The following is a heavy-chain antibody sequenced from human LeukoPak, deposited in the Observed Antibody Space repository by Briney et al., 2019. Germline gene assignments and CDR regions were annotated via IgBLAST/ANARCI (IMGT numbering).Heavy chain of an antibody. CDR2: INHSGST. CDR3: ARGSRITIFGVAHNAFDI. V-gene: IGHV4-34*01. CDR1: GFTFSSYW. Sequence: PGGSLRLSCAASGFTFSSYWMSWIRQPPGKGLEWIGEINHSGSTNYNPSLKSRVTISVDTSKNQFSLKLSSVTAADTAVYYCARGSRITIFGVAHNAFDIWGQGTMVTVSS. J-gene: IGHJ3*02. D-gene: IGHD3-3*01.